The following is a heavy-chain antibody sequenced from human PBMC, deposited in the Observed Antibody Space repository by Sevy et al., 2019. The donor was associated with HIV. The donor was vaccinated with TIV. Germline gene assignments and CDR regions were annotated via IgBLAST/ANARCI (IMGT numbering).Heavy chain of an antibody. CDR2: IFYSGST. Sequence: SETLSLTCTVSGGSINSGYYYWGWIRQPPGKGLEWIGSIFYSGSTYYNPSLKSRVTISTDTSKNQFSLNLSSVTAADTAVYYCARQGTSWPLYFDYCGQGTLVTVSS. J-gene: IGHJ4*02. CDR1: GGSINSGYYY. CDR3: ARQGTSWPLYFDY. V-gene: IGHV4-39*01. D-gene: IGHD6-13*01.